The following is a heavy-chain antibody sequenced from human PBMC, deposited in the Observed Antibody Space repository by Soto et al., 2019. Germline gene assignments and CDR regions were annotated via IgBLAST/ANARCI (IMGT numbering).Heavy chain of an antibody. CDR3: ARGVDAGVDV. CDR1: GSTCTSYD. D-gene: IGHD1-1*01. Sequence: QVQLVQSGAEVTKPGASVKVSCKASGSTCTSYDINWVRQATGQGLEWMGWMSPNSGATGYAQKFQGRVTMTRDTSISTAYMELSNLRSEDTAIYYCARGVDAGVDVWGPGSTVTVSS. V-gene: IGHV1-8*01. CDR2: MSPNSGAT. J-gene: IGHJ6*02.